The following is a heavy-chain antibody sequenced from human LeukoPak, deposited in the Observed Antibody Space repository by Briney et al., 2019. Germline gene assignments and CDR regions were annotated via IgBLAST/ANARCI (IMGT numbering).Heavy chain of an antibody. D-gene: IGHD5-12*01. Sequence: SETLSLTCAVYGGSFSGYFWNWIRQPPGKGLEWIGEVNHSGSTNYNPSLKSRVTISADTSKNQFSLKLSSVTAADTAVYYCARVTSGPYYFDYWGQGTLVTVSS. CDR2: VNHSGST. CDR1: GGSFSGYF. V-gene: IGHV4-34*01. J-gene: IGHJ4*02. CDR3: ARVTSGPYYFDY.